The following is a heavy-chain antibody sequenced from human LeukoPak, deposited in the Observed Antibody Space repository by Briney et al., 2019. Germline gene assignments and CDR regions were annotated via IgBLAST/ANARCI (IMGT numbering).Heavy chain of an antibody. J-gene: IGHJ4*02. CDR1: GFTFNNYA. CDR3: TKRSSTSSGYFDF. V-gene: IGHV3-23*01. CDR2: ITGSGAYT. D-gene: IGHD3-22*01. Sequence: PGGSLRLSCTASGFTFNNYAMAWVRQAPGKGLEWVSAITGSGAYTDYADSVKGRFTISRDNSKNTTYLQMNSLRAEDTAIYYCTKRSSTSSGYFDFWGRGTLVTVSS.